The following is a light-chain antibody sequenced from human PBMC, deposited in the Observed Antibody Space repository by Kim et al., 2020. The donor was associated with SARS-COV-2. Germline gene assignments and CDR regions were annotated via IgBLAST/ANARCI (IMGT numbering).Light chain of an antibody. CDR1: RGLSTS. CDR2: GAS. J-gene: IGKJ4*01. CDR3: QQTNSFPLT. V-gene: IGKV1-12*01. Sequence: AAGGDRAPSTVRASRGLSTSLAWYQQKPGKAPKLLVYGASSLHSGVPSRFSGSGSGTDFTLTISSLQPEEFATYYCQQTNSFPLTFGGGTKVDIK.